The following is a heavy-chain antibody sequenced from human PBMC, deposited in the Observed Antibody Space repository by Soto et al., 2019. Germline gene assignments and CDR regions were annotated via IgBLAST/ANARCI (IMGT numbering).Heavy chain of an antibody. CDR3: ARTIAAAGGRRYFDL. Sequence: QVQLVESGGGLVKPGGSLRLSCAASGFTFSDYYMSWIRQAPGKGLEWVSYISSSSSYTNYADSVKGRFTISRDNAKNSLYLQMNRLRDKDTAVYHCARTIAAAGGRRYFDLWGRGTLVTVSS. V-gene: IGHV3-11*05. J-gene: IGHJ2*01. D-gene: IGHD6-13*01. CDR2: ISSSSSYT. CDR1: GFTFSDYY.